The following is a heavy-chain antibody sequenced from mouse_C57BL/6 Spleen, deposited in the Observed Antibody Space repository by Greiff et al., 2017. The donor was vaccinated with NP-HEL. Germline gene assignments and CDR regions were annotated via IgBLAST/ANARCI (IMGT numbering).Heavy chain of an antibody. D-gene: IGHD2-3*01. Sequence: QVQLQQSGPELARPGASVKMSCKASGYTFTSYTMHWVKQRPGQGLEWIGYINPSSGYTKYNQKFKDKATLTADKSSSTAYMQLSSLTSEDSAVYYCARCWGLLGAMDYWGQGTSVTVSS. V-gene: IGHV1-4*01. CDR1: GYTFTSYT. CDR2: INPSSGYT. J-gene: IGHJ4*01. CDR3: ARCWGLLGAMDY.